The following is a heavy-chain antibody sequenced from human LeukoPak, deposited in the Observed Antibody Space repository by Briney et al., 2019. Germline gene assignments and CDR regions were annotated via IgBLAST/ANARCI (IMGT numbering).Heavy chain of an antibody. CDR3: ARVRGSIAVAGRSPVPRGWFDP. Sequence: GASVKVSCKASGYTFTSYGISWVRQAPGQGLEWMGWISAYNGNTNYAQKLQGRVTMTTDTSTSTAYTELRSLRSDDTAVYYCARVRGSIAVAGRSPVPRGWFDPWGQGTLVTVSS. V-gene: IGHV1-18*01. J-gene: IGHJ5*02. D-gene: IGHD6-19*01. CDR2: ISAYNGNT. CDR1: GYTFTSYG.